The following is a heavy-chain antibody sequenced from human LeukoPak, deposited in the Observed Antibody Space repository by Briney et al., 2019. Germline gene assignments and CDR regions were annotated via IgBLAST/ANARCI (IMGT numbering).Heavy chain of an antibody. D-gene: IGHD5-18*01. Sequence: GGSLRLSCAASGFTFSSYAMSWVRQAPGKGLEWVSAISASGYSTYYADSVKGRFTIPRDNAKSTLYLQMDSLRAEDTALYYCARVRAFSSAFDFWGQGILVTVSS. CDR3: ARVRAFSSAFDF. CDR1: GFTFSSYA. J-gene: IGHJ4*02. V-gene: IGHV3-23*01. CDR2: ISASGYST.